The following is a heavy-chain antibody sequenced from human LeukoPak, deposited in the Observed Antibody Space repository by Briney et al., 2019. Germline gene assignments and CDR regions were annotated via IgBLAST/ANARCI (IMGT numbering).Heavy chain of an antibody. D-gene: IGHD1-14*01. V-gene: IGHV4-39*01. Sequence: RTSETLSLTCTVSGGSISGSSYYWGWVRQPPGKGLEWIGNIYYSGSTYYNPSLKSRVTISVDTSKNQFSLKLSSVTATDTAVYYCARHRTQHHYGDSWGQGTLVTVSP. CDR2: IYYSGST. CDR3: ARHRTQHHYGDS. J-gene: IGHJ4*02. CDR1: GGSISGSSYY.